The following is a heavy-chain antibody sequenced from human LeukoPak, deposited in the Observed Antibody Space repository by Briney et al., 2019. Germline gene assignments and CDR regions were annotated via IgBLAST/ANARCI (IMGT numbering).Heavy chain of an antibody. CDR2: INHSGST. J-gene: IGHJ4*02. V-gene: IGHV4-34*01. D-gene: IGHD3-3*01. Sequence: SETLSFTCAVYGGSFSGYYWSWIRQPPGKGREWIGEINHSGSTNYNPSLKSRVTISVDTSKNQFSLKLSSVTAADTAVYYCARTLRFLESYFDYWGQGTLVTVSS. CDR1: GGSFSGYY. CDR3: ARTLRFLESYFDY.